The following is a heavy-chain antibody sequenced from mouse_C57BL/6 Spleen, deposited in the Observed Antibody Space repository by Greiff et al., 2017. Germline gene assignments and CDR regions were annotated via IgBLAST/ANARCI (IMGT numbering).Heavy chain of an antibody. CDR2: IDPSASYT. Sequence: QVQLQQPGAELVMPGASVPLSCKASGYTFTSYWMHWVKQRPGQGLEWLGEIDPSASYTNYNQHYKGKSTLTVDTYSSTAYMQLSSLTSEDSAVDYCARGVVADWYFDVWGTGTTVTVSS. J-gene: IGHJ1*03. V-gene: IGHV1-69*01. CDR3: ARGVVADWYFDV. CDR1: GYTFTSYW. D-gene: IGHD1-1*01.